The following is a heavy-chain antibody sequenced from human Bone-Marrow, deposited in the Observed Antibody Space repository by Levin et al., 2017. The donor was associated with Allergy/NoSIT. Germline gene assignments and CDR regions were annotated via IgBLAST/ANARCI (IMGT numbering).Heavy chain of an antibody. J-gene: IGHJ3*01. CDR3: ARGVLALRWLGSFDV. D-gene: IGHD6-19*01. CDR1: GGSIEYGGYY. Sequence: LRLSCSVSGGSIEYGGYYWNWIRQRPGMGLEWIGHIYYNGSASFQPSLKSRVTISLDMSQNRFSLTLRSLTSAATAVYYCARGVLALRWLGSFDVWGQGTVVLVSS. CDR2: IYYNGSA. V-gene: IGHV4-31*03.